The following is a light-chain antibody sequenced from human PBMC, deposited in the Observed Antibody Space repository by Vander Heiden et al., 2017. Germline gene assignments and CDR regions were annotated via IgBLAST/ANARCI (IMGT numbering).Light chain of an antibody. CDR3: QQFSNWPYT. Sequence: IVTTQSPGTLSVSPGERATLSCRASQSVNTNLAWYQKKPGQAPGLLIYGASTRATGIPARFSGSGSGKEFTLTISSLQSEDFAVYYCQQFSNWPYTLGQGTKLEI. V-gene: IGKV3-15*01. CDR1: QSVNTN. CDR2: GAS. J-gene: IGKJ2*01.